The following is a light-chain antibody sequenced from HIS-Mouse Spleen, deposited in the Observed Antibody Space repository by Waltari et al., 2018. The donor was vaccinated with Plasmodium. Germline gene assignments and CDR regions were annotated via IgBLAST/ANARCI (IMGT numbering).Light chain of an antibody. CDR2: KDS. CDR3: QSADSSGTYRV. Sequence: SYELTQPPSVSLSPGQTARLTCSGDALPKQYAYWYQQRPGQAPVLGIYKDSERPSGIPERFSGSSSGTTVTLTISGVQAEDEADYYCQSADSSGTYRVFGGGTKLTVL. V-gene: IGLV3-25*03. J-gene: IGLJ2*01. CDR1: ALPKQY.